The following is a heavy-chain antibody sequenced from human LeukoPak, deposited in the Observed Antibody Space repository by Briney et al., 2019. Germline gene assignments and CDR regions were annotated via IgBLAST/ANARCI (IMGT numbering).Heavy chain of an antibody. J-gene: IGHJ4*02. D-gene: IGHD3/OR15-3a*01. CDR2: IYPGDSDT. CDR1: GYSFTSYW. V-gene: IGHV5-51*01. Sequence: GESLKISCKGSGYSFTSYWIGWVRQMPGKGLEWMGIIYPGDSDTRYSPSFQGQVTISADKSISTAYLQWSSLKTSDTAMYYCARLETSYYTPHYPDYWGQGTLVTVSP. CDR3: ARLETSYYTPHYPDY.